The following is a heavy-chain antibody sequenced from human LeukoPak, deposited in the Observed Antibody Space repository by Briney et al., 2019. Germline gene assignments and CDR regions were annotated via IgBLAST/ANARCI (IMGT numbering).Heavy chain of an antibody. CDR1: GDSLVSGHY. CDR3: ARGSSIFWSA. J-gene: IGHJ5*02. Sequence: SSETLSLTCTVSGDSLVSGHYWGWIRQPPGQGLEWVGSVYHSGSIYYNPSLKSRVIMSVDTSKNQFSLKLSSLTAADTAIYYCARGSSIFWSAWGQGTLVTVSS. CDR2: VYHSGSI. V-gene: IGHV4-38-2*02. D-gene: IGHD2-21*01.